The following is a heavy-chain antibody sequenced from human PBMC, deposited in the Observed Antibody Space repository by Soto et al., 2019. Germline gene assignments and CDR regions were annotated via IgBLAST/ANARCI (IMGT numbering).Heavy chain of an antibody. CDR1: GFPFSSYA. CDR2: ISNDGHNK. Sequence: GGSLRLSCAASGFPFSSYAMHWVRQAPGKGLEWVALISNDGHNKYYADSVKGRFTVSRDNSKNTLYLQMNSLRAEDTAAYYSANDSEEGRPTFVYCMGVWGQGTMVTVSS. D-gene: IGHD6-6*01. CDR3: ANDSEEGRPTFVYCMGV. J-gene: IGHJ6*02. V-gene: IGHV3-30*07.